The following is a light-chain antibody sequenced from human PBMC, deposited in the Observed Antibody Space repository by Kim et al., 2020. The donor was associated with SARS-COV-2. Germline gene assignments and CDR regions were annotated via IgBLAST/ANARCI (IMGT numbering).Light chain of an antibody. V-gene: IGKV3-15*01. CDR2: GAS. J-gene: IGKJ3*01. Sequence: ILMTQSPATLSVFPGERATLSCRASRSVSTKLAWYQQKPGQAPRLLIYGASTWATGIPARFSGSGSGTEFTLTINSLQSEDFAVYFCQQDSHWPFTFGPGTKVDIK. CDR1: RSVSTK. CDR3: QQDSHWPFT.